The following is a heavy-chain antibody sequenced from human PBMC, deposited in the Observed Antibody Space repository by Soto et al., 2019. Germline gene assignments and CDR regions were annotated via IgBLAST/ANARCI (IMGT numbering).Heavy chain of an antibody. CDR3: AADREYCSSTSCYFGY. CDR2: INWNGGST. V-gene: IGHV3-20*04. D-gene: IGHD2-2*01. Sequence: GGSLRLSCAASGFTFDDYGMSWVRQGPGKGLEWVSGINWNGGSTGYADSVKGRFTISRDNSKNSLYLQMNSLRAEDTALYYCAADREYCSSTSCYFGYWGQGTLVTVSS. CDR1: GFTFDDYG. J-gene: IGHJ4*02.